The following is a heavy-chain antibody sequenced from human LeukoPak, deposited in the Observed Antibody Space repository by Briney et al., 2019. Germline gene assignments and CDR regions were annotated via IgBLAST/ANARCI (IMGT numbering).Heavy chain of an antibody. J-gene: IGHJ3*02. CDR2: ISYDGSNK. D-gene: IGHD3-16*01. CDR1: GFTFSSYA. V-gene: IGHV3-30-3*01. CDR3: ARERLGSSPVDI. Sequence: GGSLRLSCAASGFTFSSYAMHWVRQAPGKGLEWAAVISYDGSNKYYADSVKGRFTISRDNSKNTLYLQMNSLRAEDTAVYYCARERLGSSPVDIWGQGTMVTVSS.